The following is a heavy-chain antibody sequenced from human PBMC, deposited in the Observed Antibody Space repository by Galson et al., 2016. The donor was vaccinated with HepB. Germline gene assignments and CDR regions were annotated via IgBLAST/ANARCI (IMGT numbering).Heavy chain of an antibody. V-gene: IGHV3-21*06. J-gene: IGHJ6*02. Sequence: SLRLSCAASGFTFRSYNMNWVRRAPGKGLEWVSSISSRSCYIYYTDSVKGRFTISRDNDKSALYLQMDHLGADDTAVYHCVRRAIRGSGDIDYYGMDLWGQGTTVTV. CDR2: ISSRSCYI. CDR3: VRRAIRGSGDIDYYGMDL. CDR1: GFTFRSYN. D-gene: IGHD3-10*01.